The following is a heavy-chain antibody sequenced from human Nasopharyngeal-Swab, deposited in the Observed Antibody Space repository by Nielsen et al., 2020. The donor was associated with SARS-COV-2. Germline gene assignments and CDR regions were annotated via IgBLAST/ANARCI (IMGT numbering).Heavy chain of an antibody. D-gene: IGHD6-6*01. Sequence: SVKVSCKTSGGTLTTYSIAWVRQAPGQGLEWMGRIFPLYGSVDYAQRFQGRVTITAVESTNTAHMELSSLRSEDTAMYYCARGIEYSSSSWFEYWGQGTLVTVSS. CDR2: IFPLYGSV. CDR3: ARGIEYSSSSWFEY. J-gene: IGHJ4*02. V-gene: IGHV1-69*13. CDR1: GGTLTTYS.